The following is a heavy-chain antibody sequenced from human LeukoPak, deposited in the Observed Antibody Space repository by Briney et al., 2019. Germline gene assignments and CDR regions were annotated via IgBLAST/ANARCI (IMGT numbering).Heavy chain of an antibody. CDR3: ARGLSYGDYTFDY. J-gene: IGHJ4*02. CDR1: GGSFSGYY. V-gene: IGHV4-34*01. Sequence: SETLSLTCAVYGGSFSGYYWSWIRQPPGKGLEWIGEINHSGSTNYNPSLKSRVTISVDTSKNQFSLKLCSVTAADTAVYYCARGLSYGDYTFDYWGQGTLVTVSS. D-gene: IGHD4-17*01. CDR2: INHSGST.